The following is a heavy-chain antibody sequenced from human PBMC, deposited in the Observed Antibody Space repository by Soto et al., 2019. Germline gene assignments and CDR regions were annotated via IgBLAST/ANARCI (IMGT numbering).Heavy chain of an antibody. CDR1: GFTFSDYY. CDR2: ISSSGSTI. J-gene: IGHJ3*02. CDR3: ARGMAYSCSWDDAFAI. V-gene: IGHV3-11*01. Sequence: QVQLVESGGGLVKPGGSLRLSCAASGFTFSDYYMSWIRQAPGKGLEWVSYISSSGSTIYYADSVKGRFTISRDNAKNSLCLRMKSLGAADKAVYYCARGMAYSCSWDDAFAIWGQGTMVTVSS. D-gene: IGHD6-13*01.